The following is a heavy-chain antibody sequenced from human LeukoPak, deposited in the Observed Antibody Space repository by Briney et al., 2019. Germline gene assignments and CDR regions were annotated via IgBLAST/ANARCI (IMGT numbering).Heavy chain of an antibody. D-gene: IGHD6-6*01. J-gene: IGHJ4*02. Sequence: GGSLRLSCAASGFTFSSNWMSWVRQAPGKGLEWVANMKPDGSETFYVDSVKGRFTISRDNTKNSLYLQMNSLRVEDTAVYYCASFRFSREYSSSVHPYYFDYWGQGTLVTVSP. CDR2: MKPDGSET. CDR3: ASFRFSREYSSSVHPYYFDY. CDR1: GFTFSSNW. V-gene: IGHV3-7*03.